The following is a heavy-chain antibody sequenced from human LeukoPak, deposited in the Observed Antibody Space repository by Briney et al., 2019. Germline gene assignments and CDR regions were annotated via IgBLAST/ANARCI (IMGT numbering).Heavy chain of an antibody. CDR1: GSSMSSYY. Sequence: ASETLSLTCTVSGSSMSSYYWSWSRQAPGKGLEWIGYIYYNGNTNYNPSLKSRFTISIDTSRNLFSLKLSSVTAADTAVYYCAREVPSGSYQFDYWGQGTLVTVSS. CDR2: IYYNGNT. CDR3: AREVPSGSYQFDY. V-gene: IGHV4-59*12. D-gene: IGHD1-26*01. J-gene: IGHJ4*02.